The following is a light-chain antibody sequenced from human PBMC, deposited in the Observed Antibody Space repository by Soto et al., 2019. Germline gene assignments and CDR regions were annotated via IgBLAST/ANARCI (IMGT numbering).Light chain of an antibody. J-gene: IGKJ1*01. CDR3: QHHNSYSQT. Sequence: DIPLTQSPPTLSASVGDRVTITCRASQSIRYYLAWYQQMPGKAPKLLIYGASSLQSGVPSRFSGSGSGTELTLTISSLQPDDFATYFCQHHNSYSQTFGQGTKVEIK. CDR1: QSIRYY. CDR2: GAS. V-gene: IGKV1-5*01.